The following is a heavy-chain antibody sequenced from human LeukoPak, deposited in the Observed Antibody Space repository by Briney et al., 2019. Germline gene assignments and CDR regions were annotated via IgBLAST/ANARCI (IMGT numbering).Heavy chain of an antibody. V-gene: IGHV4-39*07. Sequence: SETLSLTCTVSGGSISSSSYYWGWIRQPPGKGLEWIGSIYYSGSIYYNPSLKSRVTISVDTSKNQFSLKLSSVTAADTAVYYCARDDYGPVADAFDIWGQGTMVTVSS. J-gene: IGHJ3*02. D-gene: IGHD4-17*01. CDR3: ARDDYGPVADAFDI. CDR1: GGSISSSSYY. CDR2: IYYSGSI.